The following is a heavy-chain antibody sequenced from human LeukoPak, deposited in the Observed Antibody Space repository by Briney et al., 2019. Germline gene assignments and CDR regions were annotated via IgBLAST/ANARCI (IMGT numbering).Heavy chain of an antibody. CDR1: GFTFSSYA. D-gene: IGHD3-10*01. J-gene: IGHJ4*02. V-gene: IGHV3-23*01. Sequence: TGGSLRLSCAASGFTFSSYAMSWVRQAPGKGLEWVSAISGSGGNTYYADSVKGRFTISRGNSKNTLYLQMNSLRAEDTAVYYCARYYGSGSYWTDYWGQGTLVTVSS. CDR2: ISGSGGNT. CDR3: ARYYGSGSYWTDY.